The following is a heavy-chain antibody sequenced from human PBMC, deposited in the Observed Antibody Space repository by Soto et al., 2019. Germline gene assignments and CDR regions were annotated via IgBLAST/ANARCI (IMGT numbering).Heavy chain of an antibody. CDR2: IYHSGGT. V-gene: IGHV4-30-2*01. CDR1: GDSISSGGYS. CDR3: ARDDRSGYFFDY. J-gene: IGHJ4*02. Sequence: TLSLTCAVSGDSISSGGYSWNWIRQPPGKGLEWIGYIYHSGGTDYNPSLKSRVTISVDRSKNQFSLNLRSVTAADTAVYYCARDDRSGYFFDYWGQGTLVTVSS. D-gene: IGHD3-22*01.